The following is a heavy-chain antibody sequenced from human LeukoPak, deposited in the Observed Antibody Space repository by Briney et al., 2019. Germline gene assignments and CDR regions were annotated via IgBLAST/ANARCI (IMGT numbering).Heavy chain of an antibody. D-gene: IGHD6-13*01. J-gene: IGHJ4*02. V-gene: IGHV3-73*01. CDR1: GFTFSGSA. CDR2: IRSSANNYAT. CDR3: AVIRGYTNSWPLDY. Sequence: GGSLRLSCAASGFTFSGSALHWVRQASGKGLEWVGRIRSSANNYATAYAASVKGRFTISRDDSKNTAYLQMNSLETEDTAVYYCAVIRGYTNSWPLDYWGQGALVTVSS.